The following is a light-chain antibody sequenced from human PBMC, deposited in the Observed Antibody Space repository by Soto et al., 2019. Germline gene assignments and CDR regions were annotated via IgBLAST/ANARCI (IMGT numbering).Light chain of an antibody. CDR2: DNS. V-gene: IGLV1-51*01. CDR3: ATWGSKLSAVV. CDR1: SSNIGDNF. Sequence: QSVLTQPPSMSAAPGQKVPISCSGSSSNIGDNFVSWYQHLPGTAPKLLIFDNSQRPSEIPDRFFGSKSGTIATLAITGPQTGDEDVYYCATWGSKLSAVVFGGGTKLTVL. J-gene: IGLJ2*01.